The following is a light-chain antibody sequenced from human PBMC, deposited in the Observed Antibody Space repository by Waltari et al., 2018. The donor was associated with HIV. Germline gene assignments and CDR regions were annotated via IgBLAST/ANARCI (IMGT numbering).Light chain of an antibody. J-gene: IGLJ1*01. Sequence: QSALTQPHSVSGSPGQSLTISCTGTRSYVDTFFPCYQQPPGKAPKVIIYDVHKRPSGVPDRFSGSKSGNTAFLTISGLQAEDEAEYHCCSHAGNFIFAFGSGTKVTVL. CDR2: DVH. CDR1: RSYVDTF. CDR3: CSHAGNFIFA. V-gene: IGLV2-11*01.